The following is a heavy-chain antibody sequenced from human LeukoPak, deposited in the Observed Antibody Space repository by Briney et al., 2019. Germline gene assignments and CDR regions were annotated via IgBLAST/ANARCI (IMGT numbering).Heavy chain of an antibody. CDR3: ARERYRSSSSCYMYFDY. J-gene: IGHJ4*02. Sequence: GGSLRLSCAASGFTFSSYSMNWVRQAPGKGLEWVSYISSSSSTIYYADSVKGRFTISRDNAKNSLYLQMNSLRAEDTAVYYCARERYRSSSSCYMYFDYWGQGTLVTVSS. CDR1: GFTFSSYS. V-gene: IGHV3-48*04. CDR2: ISSSSSTI. D-gene: IGHD2-2*02.